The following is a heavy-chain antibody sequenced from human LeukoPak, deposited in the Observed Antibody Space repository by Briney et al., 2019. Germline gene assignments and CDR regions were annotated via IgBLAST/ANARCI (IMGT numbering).Heavy chain of an antibody. CDR1: GFTFRSYG. CDR2: IWYDGSNK. D-gene: IGHD3-3*01. J-gene: IGHJ4*02. V-gene: IGHV3-33*01. Sequence: GGSLTLSCAASGFTFRSYGMHWVRKAPGKGLQWVAVIWYDGSNKYYADSVKGRFTISRDNSKNTLSLQMNSLRAEDTAVYYCARELPPLEKYYFDYWGQGTLVTVSS. CDR3: ARELPPLEKYYFDY.